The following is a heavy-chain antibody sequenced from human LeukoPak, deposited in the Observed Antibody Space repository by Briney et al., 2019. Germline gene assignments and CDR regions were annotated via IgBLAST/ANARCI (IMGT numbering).Heavy chain of an antibody. CDR3: AKDVSYCSSTSCYWGSDFDY. Sequence: QPGGSLRLSCAASGFTFSNYWMHWVRQAPGKGLVWVSRINSDGSSTTYADSVKGRFTISRDNSKNTLYLQMNSLRAEDTAVYYCAKDVSYCSSTSCYWGSDFDYWGQGTLVTVSS. CDR1: GFTFSNYW. CDR2: INSDGSST. V-gene: IGHV3-74*01. J-gene: IGHJ4*02. D-gene: IGHD2-2*01.